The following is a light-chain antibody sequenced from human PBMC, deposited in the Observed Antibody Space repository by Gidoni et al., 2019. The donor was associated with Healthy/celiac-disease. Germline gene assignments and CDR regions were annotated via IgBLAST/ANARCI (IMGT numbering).Light chain of an antibody. Sequence: EIVLTQSPATLSLSPGERATLSARASQSVSSYLAWYQQQPGQAPRLLIYDASNRATGIPARFSGSGSGTDFTLTISSLEPEDFAVYYCQQRSNWLYTFGQXTKLEIK. CDR2: DAS. V-gene: IGKV3-11*01. CDR1: QSVSSY. J-gene: IGKJ2*01. CDR3: QQRSNWLYT.